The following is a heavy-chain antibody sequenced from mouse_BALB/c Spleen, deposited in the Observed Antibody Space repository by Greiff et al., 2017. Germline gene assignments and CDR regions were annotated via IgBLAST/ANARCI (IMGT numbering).Heavy chain of an antibody. Sequence: EVKVVESGGGLVKPGGSLKLSCAASGFTFSDYYMYWVRQTPEKRLEWVATISDGGSYTYYPDSVKGRFTISRDNAKNNLYLQMSSLKSEDTAMYYCASRGYLYYFDYWGQGTTLTVSS. CDR1: GFTFSDYY. J-gene: IGHJ2*01. CDR2: ISDGGSYT. CDR3: ASRGYLYYFDY. V-gene: IGHV5-4*02. D-gene: IGHD5-1*01.